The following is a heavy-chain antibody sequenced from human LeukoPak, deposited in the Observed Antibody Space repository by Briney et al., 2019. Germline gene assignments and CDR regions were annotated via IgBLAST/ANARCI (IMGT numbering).Heavy chain of an antibody. D-gene: IGHD3-3*01. CDR3: TTPRTYYDFWSGYRFDF. CDR2: ISGDGSNT. J-gene: IGHJ3*01. CDR1: GFTFSHFW. V-gene: IGHV3-74*01. Sequence: GGSLRLSCAASGFTFSHFWMHWVRQVPGKGLVWVSRISGDGSNTNYADSVKGRFTISRDNARDTLYLQMNSLRAEDTAVYYCTTPRTYYDFWSGYRFDFWGRGTMVTVS.